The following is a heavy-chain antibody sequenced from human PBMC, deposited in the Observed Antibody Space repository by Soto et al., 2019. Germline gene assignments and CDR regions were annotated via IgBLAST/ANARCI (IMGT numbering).Heavy chain of an antibody. J-gene: IGHJ6*03. CDR2: INHSGST. V-gene: IGHV4-34*01. D-gene: IGHD3-3*01. CDR3: ARGSTIFGVVSSYYYYYYMAV. Sequence: SETLSLTCAVYGGSFSGYYWSWIRQPPGKGLEWIGEINHSGSTNYNPSLKSRVTISVDTSKNQFSLKLSSVTAADTAVYYCARGSTIFGVVSSYYYYYYMAVWGKGTTVTVSS. CDR1: GGSFSGYY.